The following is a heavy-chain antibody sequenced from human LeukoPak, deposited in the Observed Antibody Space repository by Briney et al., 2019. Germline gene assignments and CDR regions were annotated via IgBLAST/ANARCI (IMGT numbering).Heavy chain of an antibody. Sequence: GGSLRLSCAASGFSFSDHLLDWVRQAPGKGLEWVGRSRNKARSYTTEYAASVEGRFTISRDDSKNSLYLQMNSLKTEDTAVYYCARTPQAAHYSDYWGQGTLVTVSS. CDR2: SRNKARSYTT. CDR1: GFSFSDHL. J-gene: IGHJ4*02. CDR3: ARTPQAAHYSDY. D-gene: IGHD2-15*01. V-gene: IGHV3-72*01.